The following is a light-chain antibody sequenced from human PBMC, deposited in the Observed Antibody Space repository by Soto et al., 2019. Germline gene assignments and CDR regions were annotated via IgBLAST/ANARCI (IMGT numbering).Light chain of an antibody. CDR1: RSSIGSNS. CDR2: YND. CDR3: AAWADSLSGWV. Sequence: QSALTQPPSASGTPGQRVTISCSGSRSSIGSNSVYWYQQLPGTAPKLLISYNDQRPSGVPARFSGSKSGTTASLAICGLQSEDEADYYCAAWADSLSGWVFGGGTKLTVL. J-gene: IGLJ3*02. V-gene: IGLV1-47*02.